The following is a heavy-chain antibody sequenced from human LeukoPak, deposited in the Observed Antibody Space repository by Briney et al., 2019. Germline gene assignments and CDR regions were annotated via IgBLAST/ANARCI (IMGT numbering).Heavy chain of an antibody. CDR2: VYYSGTT. V-gene: IGHV4-59*01. CDR1: GGSISYYY. D-gene: IGHD4/OR15-4a*01. J-gene: IGHJ6*02. Sequence: PSETLSLTCTVSGGSISYYYWNWIRQSPGKGLEWIGYVYYSGTTNYNPSLKSRVTISVDTSKNQFSLQLRSVTAADTAVSYCAREDPQTRVPEGMDVWGQGTTVTVSS. CDR3: AREDPQTRVPEGMDV.